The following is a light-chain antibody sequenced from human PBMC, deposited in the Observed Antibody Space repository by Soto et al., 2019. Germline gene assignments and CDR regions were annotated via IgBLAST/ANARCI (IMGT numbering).Light chain of an antibody. J-gene: IGKJ2*01. CDR2: GAS. Sequence: EIVMTQSPATLSVSPGERVTLSCRASQSVSSDLAWYQHKPGQAPRLLIYGASTRATGTPARFSGSGSGTEFSLSISSLQSEDFAVYSCLQYNDWPPKQYTFGQGTKLEIK. CDR3: LQYNDWPPKQYT. CDR1: QSVSSD. V-gene: IGKV3-15*01.